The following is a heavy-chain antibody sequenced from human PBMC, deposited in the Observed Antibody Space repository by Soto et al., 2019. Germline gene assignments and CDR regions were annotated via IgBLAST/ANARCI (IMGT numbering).Heavy chain of an antibody. Sequence: QVQLVQSGAEVKKPGASVKVSCKASEYTFTSYDINWVRQATGQGLEWMGWMNPNSGNTGYAQKFQGRVNMTRDTSTSTAYMELSSLVSEDTAVYDCAVGQRNYGFDYWGQGALVTVSS. V-gene: IGHV1-8*01. J-gene: IGHJ4*02. D-gene: IGHD4-4*01. CDR2: MNPNSGNT. CDR3: AVGQRNYGFDY. CDR1: EYTFTSYD.